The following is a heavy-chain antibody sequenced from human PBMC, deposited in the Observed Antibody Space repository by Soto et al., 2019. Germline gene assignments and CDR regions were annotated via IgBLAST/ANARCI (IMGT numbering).Heavy chain of an antibody. CDR1: GFTFSDYY. J-gene: IGHJ6*02. Sequence: GGSLRLSCAASGFTFSDYYMSWIRQAPGKGLEWVSYISSSSYTNYADSVKGRFTISRDNAKNSLYLQMNSLRAEDTAVYYCARDLARYCSGGSCFLGGMDVWGQGTTVTVSS. D-gene: IGHD2-15*01. V-gene: IGHV3-11*06. CDR3: ARDLARYCSGGSCFLGGMDV. CDR2: ISSSSYT.